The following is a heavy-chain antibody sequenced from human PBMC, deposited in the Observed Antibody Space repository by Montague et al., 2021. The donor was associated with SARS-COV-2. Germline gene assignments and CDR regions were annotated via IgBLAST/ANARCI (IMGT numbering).Heavy chain of an antibody. J-gene: IGHJ6*02. D-gene: IGHD6-19*01. CDR3: ASAIAVADTHYYYYGMDV. CDR2: IYYSGST. CDR1: GGSISAGYY. Sequence: TLSHTCTVSGGSISAGYYWTWIRQIPGKGLEWIGYIYYSGSTYYNPSLKSRVIMSIDTSKHQFSLKVSSVTAADTATYFCASAIAVADTHYYYYGMDVWGQGTTVTVSS. V-gene: IGHV4-31*03.